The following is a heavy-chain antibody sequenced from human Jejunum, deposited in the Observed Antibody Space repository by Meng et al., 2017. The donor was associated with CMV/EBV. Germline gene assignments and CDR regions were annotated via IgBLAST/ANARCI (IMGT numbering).Heavy chain of an antibody. CDR2: INRDGSIT. D-gene: IGHD3-3*01. Sequence: GCALRDYYMHWVRQAPGKGLLWVSRINRDGSITYYADSVEGRFTISRDNTKNTLYLQMNSLRAEDTATYFCARGGYDFWTDYFHYWGQGTLVTVSS. V-gene: IGHV3-74*01. CDR1: GCALRDYY. CDR3: ARGGYDFWTDYFHY. J-gene: IGHJ4*02.